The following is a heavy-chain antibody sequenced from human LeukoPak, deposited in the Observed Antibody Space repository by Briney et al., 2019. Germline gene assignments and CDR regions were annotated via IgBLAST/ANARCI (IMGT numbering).Heavy chain of an antibody. V-gene: IGHV4-39*01. CDR3: ARNTSIMENFDS. Sequence: PSETLSLTCTVSGGPISRSTTFYWGWIRQSPGKGLEWIGSIYYSGSTYYNPSLKSRVTISVDTSKNQFSLNLNSVTVADTAVYYCARNTSIMENFDSWGQGTLVTVSS. CDR1: GGPISRSTTFY. J-gene: IGHJ4*02. CDR2: IYYSGST. D-gene: IGHD3-16*01.